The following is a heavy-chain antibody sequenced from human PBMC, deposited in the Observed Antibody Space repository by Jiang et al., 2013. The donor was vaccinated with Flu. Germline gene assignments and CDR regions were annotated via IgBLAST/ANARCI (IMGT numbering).Heavy chain of an antibody. J-gene: IGHJ4*02. V-gene: IGHV3-15*01. CDR2: GGTT. D-gene: IGHD3-10*01. Sequence: GGTTDYAAPVKGRFTISRDDSKNTLYLQMNSLKTEDTAVYYCTTVALYGSGSYSTPPRDYWGQGTLVTVSS. CDR3: TTVALYGSGSYSTPPRDY.